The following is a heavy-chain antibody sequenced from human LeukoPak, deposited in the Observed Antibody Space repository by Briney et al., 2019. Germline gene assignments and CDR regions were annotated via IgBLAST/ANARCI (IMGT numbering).Heavy chain of an antibody. CDR2: ISYDGSNK. J-gene: IGHJ6*02. V-gene: IGHV3-30-3*02. CDR3: AKSVAIYFYYGLDV. D-gene: IGHD3-3*01. Sequence: GGSLRLSCAASGFTFSSYAMHWVRQAPGKGLEWVAVISYDGSNKYYADSVKGRFTISRDNSKNTLFLQMNSLRVEDTAPYYCAKSVAIYFYYGLDVWGQGTTVTVSS. CDR1: GFTFSSYA.